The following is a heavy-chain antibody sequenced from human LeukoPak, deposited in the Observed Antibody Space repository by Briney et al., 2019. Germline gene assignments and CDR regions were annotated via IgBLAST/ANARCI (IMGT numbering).Heavy chain of an antibody. CDR1: GGSITGYY. CDR3: ARGISDGDSDDY. CDR2: IYYSGST. V-gene: IGHV4-59*12. D-gene: IGHD4-17*01. J-gene: IGHJ4*02. Sequence: SETLSLTCTVSGGSITGYYWSWIRQPPGKGLEWIGSIYYSGSTYYNPSLKSRVTISVDTSKNQFSLKLSSVTAADTAVYYCARGISDGDSDDYWGQGTLVTVSS.